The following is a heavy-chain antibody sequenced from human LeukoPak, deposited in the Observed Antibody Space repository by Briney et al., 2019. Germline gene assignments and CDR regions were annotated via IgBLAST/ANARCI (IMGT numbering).Heavy chain of an antibody. Sequence: PGGSLRLSCAASGFTFSSYAMSWVRQAPGKGLEWVSAFSGSGGSTYYADSVKGRFTISRDNSKNTLFLQMNSLRAEDTAVYYCAKGRCSSTSCYLFDYWGQGTLVTVSS. D-gene: IGHD2-2*01. CDR2: FSGSGGST. CDR1: GFTFSSYA. J-gene: IGHJ4*02. V-gene: IGHV3-23*01. CDR3: AKGRCSSTSCYLFDY.